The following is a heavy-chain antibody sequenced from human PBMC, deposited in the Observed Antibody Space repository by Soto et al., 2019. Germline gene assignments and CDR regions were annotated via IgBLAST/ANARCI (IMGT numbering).Heavy chain of an antibody. Sequence: SETLSLTCAVSGGSISSNYWTWIRQPPGKGLEWIGYVYNSGSTNYNPSLKSRVTISEDTSKSQFSLKVNSMTAADTAVYYCARYRREAVAGYTLDNWGQGILVTVSS. J-gene: IGHJ4*02. D-gene: IGHD6-13*01. CDR3: ARYRREAVAGYTLDN. CDR2: VYNSGST. CDR1: GGSISSNY. V-gene: IGHV4-59*01.